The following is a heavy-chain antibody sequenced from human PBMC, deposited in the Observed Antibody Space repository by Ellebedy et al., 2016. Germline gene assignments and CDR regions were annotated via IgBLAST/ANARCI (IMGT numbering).Heavy chain of an antibody. Sequence: GESLKISXAASGFTFSSYDMHWVRQATGKGLEWVSAIGTAGDTYYPGSVKGRFTISRENAKNSLYLQMNSLRAGDTAVYYCVTSSGWQNDAFDIWGQGTMVTVSS. CDR2: IGTAGDT. J-gene: IGHJ3*02. V-gene: IGHV3-13*04. CDR1: GFTFSSYD. D-gene: IGHD6-19*01. CDR3: VTSSGWQNDAFDI.